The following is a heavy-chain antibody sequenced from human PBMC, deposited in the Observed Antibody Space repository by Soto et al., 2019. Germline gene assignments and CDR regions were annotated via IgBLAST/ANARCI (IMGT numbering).Heavy chain of an antibody. J-gene: IGHJ3*02. CDR1: GGTFSSYA. CDR2: IIPIFGTA. V-gene: IGHV1-69*01. Sequence: QVQLVQSGAEVKKPGSSVKVSCKASGGTFSSYAISWVRQAPGQGLEWMGGIIPIFGTANYALKFEGRVTIHAEEPPRTAYMELRSLRSEDTAVYYCARWVVRAVADIDAFYIWGQGTMVTVSS. CDR3: ARWVVRAVADIDAFYI. D-gene: IGHD6-19*01.